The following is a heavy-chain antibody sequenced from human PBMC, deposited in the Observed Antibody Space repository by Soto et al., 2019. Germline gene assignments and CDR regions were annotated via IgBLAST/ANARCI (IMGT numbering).Heavy chain of an antibody. CDR2: ISSSSSTI. Sequence: EVQLVESGGGLVQPGGSLRLSCAASGFTFSSYSMNWVRQAPGKGLEWVSYISSSSSTIYYADSVKGRFTISRDNAKNSLYLQMNSLRDEDTAVYYCARVPREFLEWLLGVDYYYYYGMDVWGQGTTVTVSS. CDR1: GFTFSSYS. J-gene: IGHJ6*02. D-gene: IGHD3-3*01. CDR3: ARVPREFLEWLLGVDYYYYYGMDV. V-gene: IGHV3-48*02.